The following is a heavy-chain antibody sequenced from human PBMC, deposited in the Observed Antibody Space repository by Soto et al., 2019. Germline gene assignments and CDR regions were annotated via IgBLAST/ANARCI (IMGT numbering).Heavy chain of an antibody. CDR3: ARDHEDDSSGYYPYQPDY. J-gene: IGHJ4*02. CDR2: IWYDGSNK. D-gene: IGHD3-22*01. Sequence: QVQLVESGGGVVQPGRSLRLSCAASGFTFSSYGMHWVRQAPGKGLEWVAVIWYDGSNKYYADSVKGRFTISRDNSKNTLYLQMNSLRAEDTAVYYCARDHEDDSSGYYPYQPDYWGQGTLVTVSS. CDR1: GFTFSSYG. V-gene: IGHV3-33*01.